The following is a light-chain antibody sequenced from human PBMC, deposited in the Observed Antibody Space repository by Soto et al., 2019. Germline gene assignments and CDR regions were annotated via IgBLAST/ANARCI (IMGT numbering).Light chain of an antibody. J-gene: IGKJ3*01. CDR3: QKCNSAPFT. V-gene: IGKV1-27*01. CDR2: AAS. CDR1: QGIYKY. Sequence: DTQMTQSPSSLSASVGDRVTITCRASQGIYKYLAWYQQKPGKVPMILIYAASSVVSGVPSRFSGSGSGTDFTLTISSLQPEDVATYYCQKCNSAPFTFGPGTKVDIK.